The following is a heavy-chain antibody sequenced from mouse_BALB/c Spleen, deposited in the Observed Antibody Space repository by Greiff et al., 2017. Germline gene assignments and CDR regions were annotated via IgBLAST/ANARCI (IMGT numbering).Heavy chain of an antibody. Sequence: EVKLMESGGGLVKPGGSLKLSCAASGFTFSSYAMSWVRQSPEKRLEWVAEISSGGSYTYYPDTVTGRFTISRDNAKNTLYLEMSSLRSEDTAMYYCAREDGNYVFDYWGQGTTLTVSS. J-gene: IGHJ2*01. CDR3: AREDGNYVFDY. CDR2: ISSGGSYT. V-gene: IGHV5-9-4*01. CDR1: GFTFSSYA. D-gene: IGHD2-1*01.